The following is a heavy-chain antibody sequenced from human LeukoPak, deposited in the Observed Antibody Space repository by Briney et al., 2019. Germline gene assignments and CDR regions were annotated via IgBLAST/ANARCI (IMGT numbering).Heavy chain of an antibody. CDR2: ISYDGSNK. V-gene: IGHV3-30*03. J-gene: IGHJ6*02. CDR3: ARDRIYCSSTSCYGEAYYYYYGMDV. D-gene: IGHD2-2*01. CDR1: GFTFSSYG. Sequence: PGGSLRLSCAASGFTFSSYGMHWVRQAPGKGLEWVAVISYDGSNKYYADSVKGRFTISRDNSKNTLYLQMNSLRAEDTAVYYCARDRIYCSSTSCYGEAYYYYYGMDVWGQGTTVTVSS.